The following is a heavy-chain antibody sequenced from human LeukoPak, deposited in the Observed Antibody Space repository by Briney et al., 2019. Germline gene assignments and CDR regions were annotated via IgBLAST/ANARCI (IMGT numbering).Heavy chain of an antibody. Sequence: PGRSLRLSWAGSGFTFSSYGMQWVRQAAGKGLEVVSYISSSSSTIYYADAVKGRFTISRDNAKNSLYLQMNSLRAEDTAVYYCARDPTGSKSLPDDAFDIWGQGTMVTVSS. J-gene: IGHJ3*02. D-gene: IGHD1-14*01. V-gene: IGHV3-48*01. CDR2: ISSSSSTI. CDR3: ARDPTGSKSLPDDAFDI. CDR1: GFTFSSYG.